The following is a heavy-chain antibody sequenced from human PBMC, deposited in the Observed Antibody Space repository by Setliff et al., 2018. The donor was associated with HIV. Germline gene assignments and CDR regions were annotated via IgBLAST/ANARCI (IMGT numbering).Heavy chain of an antibody. V-gene: IGHV3-30*18. J-gene: IGHJ3*01. CDR3: AKIPHTGDSAYDV. D-gene: IGHD7-27*01. Sequence: GGSLRLSCAASGSFFSRHPMHWVRQAPGKGLEWVSLISYDGSNKYYADSVKGRFSISRDNPKNTVYLQMNSLRAEDTALYYCAKIPHTGDSAYDVWGQGTMVTVSS. CDR1: GSFFSRHP. CDR2: ISYDGSNK.